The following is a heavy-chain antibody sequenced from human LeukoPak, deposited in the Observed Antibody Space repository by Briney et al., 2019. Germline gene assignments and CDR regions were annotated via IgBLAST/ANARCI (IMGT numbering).Heavy chain of an antibody. CDR1: GFTFSSHG. CDR3: AKDREARYSYVTVDY. V-gene: IGHV3-23*01. J-gene: IGHJ4*02. CDR2: IIPSGHTT. Sequence: GGSLRLSCAASGFTFSSHGMNWVRQAPGKGLEWVSGIIPSGHTTYYADSVRGRFTISRDNSRNTLYLQMNSLRAEDTAVYYCAKDREARYSYVTVDYWGQGTLVTVSS. D-gene: IGHD5-18*01.